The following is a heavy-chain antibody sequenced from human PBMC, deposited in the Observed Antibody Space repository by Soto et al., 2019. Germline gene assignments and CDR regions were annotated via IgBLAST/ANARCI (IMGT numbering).Heavy chain of an antibody. CDR2: IWYDGSNK. CDR1: GFTFSSYG. D-gene: IGHD3-16*01. CDR3: ARVRGGAIDY. J-gene: IGHJ4*02. Sequence: PGGSLRLSCAASGFTFSSYGMHWVRQAPGKRLEWVAVIWYDGSNKYYADSVKGRFTISRDNSKNTLYLQMNSLRAEDTAVYYCARVRGGAIDYWGQGTLVTVSS. V-gene: IGHV3-33*01.